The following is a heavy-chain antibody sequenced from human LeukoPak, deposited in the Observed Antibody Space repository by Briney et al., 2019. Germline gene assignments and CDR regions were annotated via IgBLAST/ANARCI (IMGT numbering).Heavy chain of an antibody. CDR1: GASVTMGSYY. J-gene: IGHJ4*02. CDR2: FHFSGST. V-gene: IGHV4-39*01. CDR3: ARTTTGIAVYYFDY. Sequence: PSETLSLTCSVSGASVTMGSYYWAWIRQPPGKGLEWIGTFHFSGSTYYNPSLKSRVTISVDTSKNSVSLMLRSVTAADTAVYYCARTTTGIAVYYFDYWGQGTLVTVSS. D-gene: IGHD6-19*01.